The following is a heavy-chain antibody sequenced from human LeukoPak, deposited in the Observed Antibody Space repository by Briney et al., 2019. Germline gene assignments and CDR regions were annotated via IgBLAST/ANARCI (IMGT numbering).Heavy chain of an antibody. D-gene: IGHD3-22*01. CDR1: GFIFKLFA. Sequence: PGGSLRLSCVGSGFIFKLFAVGWVRQAPGKGLEWVSVISGTNDDTDYADSVKGRFTISRDNAKNSLYLQMNSLRAEDTAVYYCARGNYYDSSGYYHGDYWGQGTLVTVSS. CDR3: ARGNYYDSSGYYHGDY. CDR2: ISGTNDDT. V-gene: IGHV3-21*01. J-gene: IGHJ4*02.